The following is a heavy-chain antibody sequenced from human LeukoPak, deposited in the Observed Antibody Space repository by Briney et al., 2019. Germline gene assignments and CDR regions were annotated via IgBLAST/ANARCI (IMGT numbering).Heavy chain of an antibody. Sequence: GGSLRLSCAASGFTFSSYWMSWVRQAPGKGLEWVSAISGSGGSTYYADSVKGRFTISRDNSKNTLYLQMNSLRAEDTAVYYCAKVPLLWFGELTYYFDYWGQGTLVTVSS. CDR3: AKVPLLWFGELTYYFDY. CDR1: GFTFSSYW. D-gene: IGHD3-10*01. V-gene: IGHV3-23*01. CDR2: ISGSGGST. J-gene: IGHJ4*02.